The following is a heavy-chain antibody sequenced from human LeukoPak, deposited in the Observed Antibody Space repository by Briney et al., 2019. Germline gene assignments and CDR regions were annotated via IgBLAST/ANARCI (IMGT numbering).Heavy chain of an antibody. Sequence: SETLSLTCTVSGGSISGYYWSWIRQPPGKGLEWIGYIYYSGSTNYNPSLKSRVTISVDTSKNQFSLKLSSVIAADTAVYYCARDRSSELDYWGQGTLVTVSS. V-gene: IGHV4-59*01. CDR3: ARDRSSELDY. D-gene: IGHD1-26*01. J-gene: IGHJ4*02. CDR1: GGSISGYY. CDR2: IYYSGST.